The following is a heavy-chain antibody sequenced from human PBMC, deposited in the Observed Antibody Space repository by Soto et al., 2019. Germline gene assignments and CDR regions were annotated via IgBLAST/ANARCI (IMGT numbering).Heavy chain of an antibody. CDR1: GYTFTSNY. CDR3: ARDHSIAAAGASWLDP. Sequence: ASVKVSCKASGYTFTSNYVHWVRRAPGQGLEWMGIINPSGGSTNYAQKFQGRVTVTRDTSTSTVYMELSSLRSEDTAVYYCARDHSIAAAGASWLDPWGQGTLVTVYS. J-gene: IGHJ5*02. D-gene: IGHD6-13*01. CDR2: INPSGGST. V-gene: IGHV1-46*01.